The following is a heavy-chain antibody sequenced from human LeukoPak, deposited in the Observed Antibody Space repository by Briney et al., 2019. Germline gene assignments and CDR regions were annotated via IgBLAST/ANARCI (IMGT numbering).Heavy chain of an antibody. D-gene: IGHD3-10*02. Sequence: KAGGSLRLSCAASGFTFSDYYMNWVRQVPGKGLEWVSSISGRSNYIYYADSVKGRFTISRDNAKNSLYLQMNSLRAEDAAVYYCAELGITMIGGVWGKGTTVIISS. V-gene: IGHV3-21*01. J-gene: IGHJ6*04. CDR1: GFTFSDYY. CDR2: ISGRSNYI. CDR3: AELGITMIGGV.